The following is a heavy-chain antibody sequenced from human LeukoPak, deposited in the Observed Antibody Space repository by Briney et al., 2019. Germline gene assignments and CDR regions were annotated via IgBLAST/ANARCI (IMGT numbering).Heavy chain of an antibody. V-gene: IGHV1-8*01. Sequence: ASVKVSCKASGYTFTSYDINWVRQATGQGLEWMGWMNPNSGNTGYAQKFQGRVTMTRNTSISTAYMELSSLRAEDTAVYYCARDRRGRRGVGYYYYMDVWGKGTTVTVSS. J-gene: IGHJ6*03. CDR3: ARDRRGRRGVGYYYYMDV. D-gene: IGHD2-8*02. CDR2: MNPNSGNT. CDR1: GYTFTSYD.